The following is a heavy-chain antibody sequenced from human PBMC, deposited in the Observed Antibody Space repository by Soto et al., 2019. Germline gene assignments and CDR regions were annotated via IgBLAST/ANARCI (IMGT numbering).Heavy chain of an antibody. CDR3: TAALSRNSVLEAD. J-gene: IGHJ4*02. CDR1: GFPFIDAW. D-gene: IGHD2-21*01. V-gene: IGHV3-15*01. Sequence: XGSLRLSSLPAGFPFIDAWMNWVRKAQGNRLQWIVRIRSNADGGTAVLAAPVRGRFSISRDDSKDNLYLQLNSLKIDDTAVYFYTAALSRNSVLEADWGQGTMVTVSS. CDR2: IRSNADGGTA.